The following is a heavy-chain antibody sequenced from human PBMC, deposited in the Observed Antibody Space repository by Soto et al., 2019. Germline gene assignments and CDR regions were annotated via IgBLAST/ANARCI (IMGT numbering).Heavy chain of an antibody. CDR2: IYYSGST. V-gene: IGHV4-31*03. J-gene: IGHJ4*02. Sequence: SETLSLTCTVSGGSIISGGYYWIWIRQGPGKGLEWIGYIYYSGSTYYNPSLKSRVTISVDTSKNQFSLKLSSVTAADTAVYYCARAGGPALYSSSSPDFDYWGQGTLVTVSS. CDR3: ARAGGPALYSSSSPDFDY. D-gene: IGHD6-6*01. CDR1: GGSIISGGYY.